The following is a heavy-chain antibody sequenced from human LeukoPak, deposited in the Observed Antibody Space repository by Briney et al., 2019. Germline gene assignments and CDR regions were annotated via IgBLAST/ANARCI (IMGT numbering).Heavy chain of an antibody. Sequence: PGGSLRLSCAASGFTLSSYAMSWVRQAPGKGLEWVANIQPDGIVTYYVDSVKGRFTIARDNAKNSLYLQMNSLRAEDTAVYYCAVDYGGKSGAFDIWGQGTMVTVSS. D-gene: IGHD4-23*01. J-gene: IGHJ3*02. V-gene: IGHV3-7*01. CDR2: IQPDGIVT. CDR1: GFTLSSYA. CDR3: AVDYGGKSGAFDI.